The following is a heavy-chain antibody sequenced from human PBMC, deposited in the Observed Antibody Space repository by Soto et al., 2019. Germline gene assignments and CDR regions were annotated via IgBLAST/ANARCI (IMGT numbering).Heavy chain of an antibody. Sequence: SVKVSCKASGGTFSSYTISWVRQAPGQGLEWMGRIIPILGIANYAQKFQGRVTITADKSTSTAYMELSSLRSEDTAVYYCAREVSPNWFDPWGQGTLVTVSS. CDR3: AREVSPNWFDP. J-gene: IGHJ5*02. V-gene: IGHV1-69*04. CDR2: IIPILGIA. CDR1: GGTFSSYT.